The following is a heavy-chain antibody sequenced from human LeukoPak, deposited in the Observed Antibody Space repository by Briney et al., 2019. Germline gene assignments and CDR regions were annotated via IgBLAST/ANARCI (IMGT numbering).Heavy chain of an antibody. CDR1: GSTFSSYE. Sequence: GGSLRLSCAASGSTFSSYEMNWVRQAPGKGLEWVSYISSRGSTIYYADSVKGRFTISRDNAKNSLYLQMNSLRAEDTAVYYCARAPVLDYYGSGSYPDYWGQGTLVTVSS. D-gene: IGHD3-10*01. J-gene: IGHJ4*02. CDR2: ISSRGSTI. CDR3: ARAPVLDYYGSGSYPDY. V-gene: IGHV3-48*03.